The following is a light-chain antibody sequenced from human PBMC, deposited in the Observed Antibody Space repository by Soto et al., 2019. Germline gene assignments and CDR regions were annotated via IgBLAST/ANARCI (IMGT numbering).Light chain of an antibody. Sequence: QSVLTQPASVSGSPGQSITISCTGTSSDVGSYNLVSWYQQHPGKAPKLMIYEGSKRPSGVSNRFSGSKSGNTASLTISGLQAEDEADYYCCSYAGSSLPLYVFVTGTKVTVL. J-gene: IGLJ1*01. V-gene: IGLV2-23*01. CDR3: CSYAGSSLPLYV. CDR1: SSDVGSYNL. CDR2: EGS.